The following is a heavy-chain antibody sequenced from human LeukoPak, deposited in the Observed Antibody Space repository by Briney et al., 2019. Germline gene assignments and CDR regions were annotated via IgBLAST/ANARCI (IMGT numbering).Heavy chain of an antibody. Sequence: GRSLRLSCAASGFTFSSYAMHWVRQAPGKGLEWVAVISYDRSNKYYADSVKGRFTISRDNSKNTLYLQMNSLRAEDTAVYYCARAPYYYDSSGPSDYWGQGTLVTVSS. CDR3: ARAPYYYDSSGPSDY. V-gene: IGHV3-30*04. D-gene: IGHD3-22*01. J-gene: IGHJ4*02. CDR1: GFTFSSYA. CDR2: ISYDRSNK.